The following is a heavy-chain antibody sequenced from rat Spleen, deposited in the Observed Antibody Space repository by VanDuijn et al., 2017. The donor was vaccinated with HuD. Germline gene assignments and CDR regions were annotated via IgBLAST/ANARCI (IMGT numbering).Heavy chain of an antibody. CDR1: GYSITSNY. CDR2: ISYRGST. CDR3: ARWVIYNTPFDY. J-gene: IGHJ2*01. D-gene: IGHD4-1*01. V-gene: IGHV3-1*01. Sequence: EVQLQESGPGLVKPSQSLSLTCSVTGYSITSNYWGWIRKFPGNKVEWMGYISYRGSTSYNPSLKSRISITRDTSKNQFFLQLNSVTTEDTATYYCARWVIYNTPFDYWGRGVMVTVSS.